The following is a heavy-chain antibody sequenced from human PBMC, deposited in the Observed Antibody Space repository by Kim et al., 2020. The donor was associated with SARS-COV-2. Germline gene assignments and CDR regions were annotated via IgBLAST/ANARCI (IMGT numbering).Heavy chain of an antibody. CDR1: GFNFGDYA. CDR3: TRDPFFDY. J-gene: IGHJ4*02. V-gene: IGHV3-49*04. CDR2: IRIKAYGATS. Sequence: GGSLRLSCTTSGFNFGDYAMTWVRQAPGKGLDWIGFIRIKAYGATSEYATSVKGRFTFSRDDSRGIAYLHMNSLRTEDTGVYYCTRDPFFDYWGQGTLVTVSS.